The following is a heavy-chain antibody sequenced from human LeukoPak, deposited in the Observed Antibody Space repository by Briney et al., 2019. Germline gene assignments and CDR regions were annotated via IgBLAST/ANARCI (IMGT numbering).Heavy chain of an antibody. CDR1: GGSISSSSSY. Sequence: PSETLSLTCTVSGGSISSSSSYWGWIHQPPGKGLEWIGSIYKNGNTYYNPSLKSRVTISVDTSKNQFSLKLSSVTAADTAVYYCARDNSGWWADYWGQGTLVTVSS. CDR3: ARDNSGWWADY. V-gene: IGHV4-39*01. CDR2: IYKNGNT. J-gene: IGHJ4*02. D-gene: IGHD6-13*01.